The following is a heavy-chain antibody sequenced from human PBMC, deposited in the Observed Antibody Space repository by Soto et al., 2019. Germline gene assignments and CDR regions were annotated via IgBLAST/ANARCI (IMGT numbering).Heavy chain of an antibody. CDR1: GGSISSYY. CDR2: IYYSGST. V-gene: IGHV4-59*01. J-gene: IGHJ4*02. Sequence: PSETLSLTCTVSGGSISSYYWSWIRQPPGKGLEWIGYIYYSGSTNYNPSLKSRVTISVDTSKNQFSLKLSSVTAADTAVYYCARGYYGSGSYLGYFDYWGQGTLVTVSS. D-gene: IGHD3-10*01. CDR3: ARGYYGSGSYLGYFDY.